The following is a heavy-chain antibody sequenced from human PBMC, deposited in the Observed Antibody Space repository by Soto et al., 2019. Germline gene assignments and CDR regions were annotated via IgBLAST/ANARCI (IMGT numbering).Heavy chain of an antibody. V-gene: IGHV2-5*02. CDR1: GFSLTTSGEA. D-gene: IGHD2-21*02. Sequence: QITLRESGPALVKPTQTLTLTCTFSGFSLTTSGEAVAWIRQPPGKALEWLGIIYWDDDKRYSPSLSNRITCTQDTSKNQVFLSMADVDPSDTATYYCAHTVAGTSGRDLDYWCQGTRVTVSS. J-gene: IGHJ4*02. CDR2: IYWDDDK. CDR3: AHTVAGTSGRDLDY.